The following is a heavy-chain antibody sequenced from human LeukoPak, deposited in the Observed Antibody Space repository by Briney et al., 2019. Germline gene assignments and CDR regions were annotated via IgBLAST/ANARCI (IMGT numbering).Heavy chain of an antibody. Sequence: SETLSLTCTVSGGSISRSSYYWGWIRQPPGKGLEWIGSIYYSGSTYYNPSLKSRVTISVDTSKNQFSLKLSSVTAADTAVYYCARMGPRIAVAVPFDYWGQGTLVTVSS. CDR2: IYYSGST. D-gene: IGHD6-19*01. V-gene: IGHV4-39*01. CDR1: GGSISRSSYY. J-gene: IGHJ4*02. CDR3: ARMGPRIAVAVPFDY.